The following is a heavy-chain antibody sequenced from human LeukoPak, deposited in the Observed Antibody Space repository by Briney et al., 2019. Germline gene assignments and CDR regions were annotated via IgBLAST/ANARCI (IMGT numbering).Heavy chain of an antibody. CDR2: ITNSGENT. CDR3: ARGPSGYHNT. D-gene: IGHD5-18*01. J-gene: IGHJ4*02. CDR1: GFSFPYG. V-gene: IGHV3-23*01. Sequence: GGSLRLSCEASGFSFPYGMSWVRQAPGKGLEWVSGITNSGENTYYADSVKGRFTISRDNSKNTLYLQMNSLGAEDTAVYYCARGPSGYHNTGGQGTLVTVSS.